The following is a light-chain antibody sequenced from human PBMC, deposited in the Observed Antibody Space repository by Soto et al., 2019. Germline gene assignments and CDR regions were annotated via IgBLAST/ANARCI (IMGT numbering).Light chain of an antibody. CDR3: QQYNNWPPWT. Sequence: EIVVTQSPATLSVSAGDRLALSCSASQRINNNLACFQHKPGHAPRLLIYGASTRATGIPARFSASGSGTEFTLTISSLQSEDFGIYICQQYNNWPPWTFGQGTKVDIK. J-gene: IGKJ1*01. CDR2: GAS. CDR1: QRINNN. V-gene: IGKV3-15*01.